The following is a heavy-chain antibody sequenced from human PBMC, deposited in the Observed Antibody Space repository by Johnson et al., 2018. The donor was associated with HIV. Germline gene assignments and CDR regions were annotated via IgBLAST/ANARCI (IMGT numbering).Heavy chain of an antibody. V-gene: IGHV3-30-3*01. CDR3: ARGRDSSGFNDAFDI. CDR1: GFTFSSYA. CDR2: ISYDGSNK. Sequence: QVLLVESGGGVVQPGRSLRLSCAASGFTFSSYAMHWVRQAPGKGLEWVAVISYDGSNKYYAASVQGRFTISRDNSKNTLYLQMNSLRAEDTAVYYCARGRDSSGFNDAFDIWGQGTMVTVSS. J-gene: IGHJ3*02. D-gene: IGHD3-22*01.